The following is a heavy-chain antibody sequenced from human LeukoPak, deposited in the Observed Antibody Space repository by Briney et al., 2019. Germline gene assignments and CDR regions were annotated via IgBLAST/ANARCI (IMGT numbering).Heavy chain of an antibody. CDR1: GFTFSSYA. CDR2: ISYDGSNK. J-gene: IGHJ6*03. V-gene: IGHV3-30*04. D-gene: IGHD2-15*01. CDR3: ARDGSTCSGGRCYYYYYMDV. Sequence: PGGSLRLSCAASGFTFSSYAMHWVRQAPGKGLEWVAVISYDGSNKYYADSVKGRFTISRDNSKNTLYLQMNSLRAEDTAVYYCARDGSTCSGGRCYYYYYMDVWGKGTTVTVSS.